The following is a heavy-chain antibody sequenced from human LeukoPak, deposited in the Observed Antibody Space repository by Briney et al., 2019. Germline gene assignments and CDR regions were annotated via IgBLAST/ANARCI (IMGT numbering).Heavy chain of an antibody. CDR3: ARVTLYYDSSGYHDAFDI. CDR1: GFTFSSYW. Sequence: GGSLRLSCAASGFTFSSYWMSWVRQAPGKGLEWVANIKQDGSEKYYVGSVKGRFTISRDNAKNSLYLQMNSLRAEDTAVYYCARVTLYYDSSGYHDAFDIWGQGTMVTVSS. D-gene: IGHD3-22*01. CDR2: IKQDGSEK. J-gene: IGHJ3*02. V-gene: IGHV3-7*01.